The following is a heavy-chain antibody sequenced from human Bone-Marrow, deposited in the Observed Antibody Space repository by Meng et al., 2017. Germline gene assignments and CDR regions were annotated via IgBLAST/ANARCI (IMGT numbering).Heavy chain of an antibody. J-gene: IGHJ4*02. CDR2: INHSGST. CDR3: ARESSSGSYYFDY. Sequence: QVQLQQWGAGLLKPSETLSLTCAVSGGSFSGYYWSWIRQPPGKGLEWIGEINHSGSTNYNPSLKSRVTISVDTSKNQFSLKLSSVTAADTAVYYCARESSSGSYYFDYWGQGTLVTVSS. V-gene: IGHV4-34*01. CDR1: GGSFSGYY. D-gene: IGHD6-19*01.